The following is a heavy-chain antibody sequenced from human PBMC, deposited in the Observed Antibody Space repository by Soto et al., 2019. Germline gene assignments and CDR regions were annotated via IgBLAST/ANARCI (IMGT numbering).Heavy chain of an antibody. V-gene: IGHV3-21*01. CDR2: ITSSSTYI. D-gene: IGHD2-15*01. CDR3: ARALTQYCSGGRCYYYGMDV. Sequence: GGSLRLSCAASGFTFSSYSMNRVRQAPGKGLEWVSSITSSSTYIYYADSVKGRFTISRDNAKNSLYLQMNSLRAEDTAVYYCARALTQYCSGGRCYYYGMDVWGQGNTVTVSS. J-gene: IGHJ6*02. CDR1: GFTFSSYS.